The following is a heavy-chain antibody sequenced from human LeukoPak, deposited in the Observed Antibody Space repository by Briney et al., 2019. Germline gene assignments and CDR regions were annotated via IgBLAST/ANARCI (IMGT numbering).Heavy chain of an antibody. Sequence: KPSETLSLTCSVSGGSISRSDYFWGWIRQPPGKGLEWIGSIFYSGRTYYSPSLKSRVTISVDTSKNQFSLKLNSVTAADTAVYYCATGPPLGQGPDFWGQGALVTVSS. CDR1: GGSISRSDYF. J-gene: IGHJ4*02. CDR3: ATGPPLGQGPDF. V-gene: IGHV4-39*07. CDR2: IFYSGRT.